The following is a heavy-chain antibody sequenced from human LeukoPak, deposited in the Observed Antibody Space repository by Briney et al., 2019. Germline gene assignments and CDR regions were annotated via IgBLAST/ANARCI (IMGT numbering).Heavy chain of an antibody. Sequence: PGGSLRLSCAASGFTFSSYAMSWVRRAPGKGLEWVSAISGSGGSTYYADSVKGRFTISRDNSKNTLYLQMNSLRAEDTAVYYCAKVPGPGYSSGMNDYWGQGTLVTVSS. V-gene: IGHV3-23*01. CDR1: GFTFSSYA. D-gene: IGHD6-19*01. J-gene: IGHJ4*02. CDR2: ISGSGGST. CDR3: AKVPGPGYSSGMNDY.